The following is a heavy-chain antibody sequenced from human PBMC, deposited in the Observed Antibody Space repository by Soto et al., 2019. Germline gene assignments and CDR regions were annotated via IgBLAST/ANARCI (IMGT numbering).Heavy chain of an antibody. J-gene: IGHJ4*02. Sequence: QLQLQESGPGLVKHSETLCLTCTVSGGSISSSSHYWGWIRQPPGKGPEWIGSIYYSGSTYYNPSLKSRVTISVDTSKNQFSLKLSSVTAADTAVYYCARRPKNCISTSCYFDYWGQGTLVTVSS. CDR2: IYYSGST. CDR1: GGSISSSSHY. D-gene: IGHD2-2*01. CDR3: ARRPKNCISTSCYFDY. V-gene: IGHV4-39*01.